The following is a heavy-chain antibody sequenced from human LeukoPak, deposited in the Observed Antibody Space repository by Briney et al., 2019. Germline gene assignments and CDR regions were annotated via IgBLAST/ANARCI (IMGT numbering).Heavy chain of an antibody. V-gene: IGHV4-31*03. CDR1: GVSVSDGRYY. CDR3: AREFDY. Sequence: SETLSLTCNVSGVSVSDGRYYWTWIRQHPAKGLEWIGYKYYTGSAKYNPSLKSRLTISVDTSKNQFSLQLSSVTAADTAVYYCAREFDYWGQGTLVTVSS. CDR2: KYYTGSA. J-gene: IGHJ4*02.